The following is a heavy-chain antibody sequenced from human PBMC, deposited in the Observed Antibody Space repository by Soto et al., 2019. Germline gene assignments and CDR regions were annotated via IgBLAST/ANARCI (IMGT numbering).Heavy chain of an antibody. Sequence: QVQLVQSGAEVKKPGASVKVSCKASGYTFTSYDINWVRQATGQGLEWMGWMNPNSGNTGYAQKFQGRVTMTRNTXXSTAYMELSSLRSEDTAVYYCATLYYDFWSGYSTPWGQGTLVTVSS. CDR2: MNPNSGNT. V-gene: IGHV1-8*01. CDR3: ATLYYDFWSGYSTP. CDR1: GYTFTSYD. J-gene: IGHJ5*02. D-gene: IGHD3-3*01.